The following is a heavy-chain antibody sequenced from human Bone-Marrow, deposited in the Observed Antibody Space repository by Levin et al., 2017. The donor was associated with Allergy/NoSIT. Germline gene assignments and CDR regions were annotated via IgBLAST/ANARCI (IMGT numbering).Heavy chain of an antibody. V-gene: IGHV5-51*01. CDR3: ARRCGYYYDSSGYHYFDY. CDR1: GYSFTSYW. J-gene: IGHJ4*02. CDR2: IYPGDSDT. D-gene: IGHD3-22*01. Sequence: GESLKISCKGSGYSFTSYWIGWVRQMPGKGLEWMGIIYPGDSDTRYSPSFQGQVTISADKSISTAYLQWSSLKASDTAMYYCARRCGYYYDSSGYHYFDYWGQGTLVTVSS.